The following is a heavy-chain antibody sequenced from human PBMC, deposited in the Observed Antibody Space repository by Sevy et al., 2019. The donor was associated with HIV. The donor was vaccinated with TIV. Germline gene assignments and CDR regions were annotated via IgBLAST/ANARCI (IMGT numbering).Heavy chain of an antibody. CDR3: AKDLAGPGRRYFDF. J-gene: IGHJ4*02. V-gene: IGHV3-30*02. D-gene: IGHD6-13*01. CDR1: GFTFSNFG. CDR2: IRYDGSDK. Sequence: GGSLRLSCTASGFTFSNFGMHWVCQVPGKGLEWVTFIRYDGSDKYYAASVKGRFTISRDDSKNTLYLQMDSLRPEDTAIYYCAKDLAGPGRRYFDFWGQRALVTVSS.